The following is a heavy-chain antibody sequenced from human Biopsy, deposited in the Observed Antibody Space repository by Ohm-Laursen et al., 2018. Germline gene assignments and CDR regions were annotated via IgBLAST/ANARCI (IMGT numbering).Heavy chain of an antibody. J-gene: IGHJ4*02. Sequence: SLRLSCAASGFSFSSYGMHWVRQAPGKGLEWVAVISDDGRNKYYIDSVKGRFTISRDNAKNTVFLQMNSLRAEYTAVYYCTRAEAGSGSLLYFDYWGQGTLVTVSS. V-gene: IGHV3-30*03. CDR2: ISDDGRNK. D-gene: IGHD3-10*01. CDR1: GFSFSSYG. CDR3: TRAEAGSGSLLYFDY.